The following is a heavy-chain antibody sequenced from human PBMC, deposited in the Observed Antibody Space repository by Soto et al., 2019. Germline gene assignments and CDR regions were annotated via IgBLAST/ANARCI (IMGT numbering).Heavy chain of an antibody. D-gene: IGHD6-19*01. CDR2: IIPILGIA. Sequence: QVQLVQSGAEVKKPGSSVKVSCKASGGTFSSYTISWVRQAPGQGLEWMGRIIPILGIANYAQKFQGRVTITADKSTSTAYMELSSLRSEDTAVYYCARRGGSGWGANWYFDLWGRGTLVTVSS. CDR1: GGTFSSYT. J-gene: IGHJ2*01. CDR3: ARRGGSGWGANWYFDL. V-gene: IGHV1-69*02.